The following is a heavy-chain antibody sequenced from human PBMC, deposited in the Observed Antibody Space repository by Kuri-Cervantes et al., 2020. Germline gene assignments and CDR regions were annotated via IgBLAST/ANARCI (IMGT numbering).Heavy chain of an antibody. D-gene: IGHD2/OR15-2a*01. CDR2: IWYDGSNK. CDR1: GFTFSSYG. V-gene: IGHV3-33*08. J-gene: IGHJ6*02. CDR3: ARGPLLMIYYYGMDV. Sequence: GGSLRLSCAASGFTFSSYGMHWVRQAPGKGLEWVAVIWYDGSNKYYADSVKGRFTISRDNSKNTLYLQMNSLRAEDTAVYYCARGPLLMIYYYGMDVWGQGTTVTVSS.